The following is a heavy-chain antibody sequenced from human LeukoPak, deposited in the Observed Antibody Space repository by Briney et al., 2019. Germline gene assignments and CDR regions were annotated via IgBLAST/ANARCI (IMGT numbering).Heavy chain of an antibody. Sequence: PSETLSLTSTVSGGSISSGSYYWSWIRQPAGKGLEWIGRIYTSGSTNYNPSLKSRVTISVDTSKNQFSLKLSSVTAADTAVYYCARARGRYRNYYYYMDVWGKRTTVTVSS. CDR2: IYTSGST. V-gene: IGHV4-61*02. CDR3: ARARGRYRNYYYYMDV. D-gene: IGHD3-16*02. J-gene: IGHJ6*03. CDR1: GGSISSGSYY.